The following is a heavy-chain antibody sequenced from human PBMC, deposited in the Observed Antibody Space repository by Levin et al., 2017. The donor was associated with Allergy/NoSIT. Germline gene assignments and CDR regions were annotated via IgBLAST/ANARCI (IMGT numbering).Heavy chain of an antibody. CDR3: ARVYCRAGTCYLSYYNMDV. Sequence: SGGSLRLSCAASGFTFSDYSMNWVRQAPGKGLEWISYISSSSSTIYYADSVKGRFTISRDNAKNSLYLQMNSLRDEDTAVYYCARVYCRAGTCYLSYYNMDVWGKGTTVTVSS. J-gene: IGHJ6*03. CDR1: GFTFSDYS. CDR2: ISSSSSTI. D-gene: IGHD2-15*01. V-gene: IGHV3-48*02.